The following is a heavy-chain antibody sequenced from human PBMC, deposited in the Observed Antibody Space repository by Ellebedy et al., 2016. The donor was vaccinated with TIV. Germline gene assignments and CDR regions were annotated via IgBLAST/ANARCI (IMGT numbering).Heavy chain of an antibody. CDR3: ARTRGGEFDF. J-gene: IGHJ4*02. D-gene: IGHD3-10*01. V-gene: IGHV3-74*01. Sequence: GGSLRLXXAASGFSFRDYAMCWVRQAPGKGLVWVARVNYDGTDTRYADSVKGRFTVSRDSAGNSLYLQMNGLTVDDTALYFCARTRGGEFDFWGQGSLVTVSS. CDR1: GFSFRDYA. CDR2: VNYDGTDT.